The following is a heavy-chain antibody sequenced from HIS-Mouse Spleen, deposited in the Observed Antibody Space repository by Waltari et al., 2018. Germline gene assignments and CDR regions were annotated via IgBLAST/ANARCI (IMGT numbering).Heavy chain of an antibody. V-gene: IGHV4-39*07. CDR3: AREIPYSSSWYDWYFDL. CDR1: GGSISSSSYY. D-gene: IGHD6-13*01. J-gene: IGHJ2*01. Sequence: QLQLQESGPGLVKPSETLSLTCTVSGGSISSSSYYWGWIRQPPGMGPEWIGGIYYSGSTYYNPSLKSRVPISVDTSKNQFSLKLSSVTAADTAVYYCAREIPYSSSWYDWYFDLWGRGTLVTVSS. CDR2: IYYSGST.